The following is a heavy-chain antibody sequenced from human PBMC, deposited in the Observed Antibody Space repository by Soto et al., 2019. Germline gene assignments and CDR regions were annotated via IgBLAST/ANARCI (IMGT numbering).Heavy chain of an antibody. CDR3: ARLGHLGEYNYGYGDF. D-gene: IGHD5-18*01. V-gene: IGHV3-7*01. Sequence: GGSLRLSCAASGFTFSRYWMSWVRQAPGKGLEWVANIKEDGSDKYYLDSVKGRFTISKDNAKNSVYLQLNSLRAEDTAIYYCARLGHLGEYNYGYGDFWGQGTLVTVSS. CDR2: IKEDGSDK. J-gene: IGHJ4*02. CDR1: GFTFSRYW.